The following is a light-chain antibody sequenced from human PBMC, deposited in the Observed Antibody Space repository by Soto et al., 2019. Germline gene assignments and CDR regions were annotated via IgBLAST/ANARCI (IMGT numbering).Light chain of an antibody. Sequence: DIQMTQSPSTLSASVGDRVTITCRASQTIDISLAWYQQKPGKAPNLLIYKASILESGVSSRFSGSGSGTEFTLTISSLQPDDLATYFCLSYDSYSYTFGQGTNLQIK. CDR2: KAS. V-gene: IGKV1-5*03. J-gene: IGKJ2*01. CDR1: QTIDIS. CDR3: LSYDSYSYT.